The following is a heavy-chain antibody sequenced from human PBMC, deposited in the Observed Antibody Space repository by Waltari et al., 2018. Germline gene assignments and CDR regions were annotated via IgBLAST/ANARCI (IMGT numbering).Heavy chain of an antibody. CDR1: VGTFRSYT. D-gene: IGHD6-13*01. CDR2: IIPILGIA. CDR3: AREGQQLTAYAFDI. Sequence: QVQLVQSGAEVKKPGSSVKVSCKASVGTFRSYTISWVRQAPGQGLEWMGRIIPILGIANYAQKFQGRVTITADKSTSTAYMELSSLRSEDTAVYYCAREGQQLTAYAFDIWGQGTMVTVSS. J-gene: IGHJ3*02. V-gene: IGHV1-69*02.